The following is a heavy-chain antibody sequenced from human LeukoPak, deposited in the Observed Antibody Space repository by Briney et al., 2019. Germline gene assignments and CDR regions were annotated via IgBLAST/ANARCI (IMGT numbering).Heavy chain of an antibody. Sequence: GGSLRLSCAASGFTFSSYAMHWVRQAPGKGLEWVAVISYDGSNKYYADSVKGRFTISRDNSKNTLYLQMNSLRAEDTAVYYCARELPDYYYYYGMDVWGRETTITVSS. CDR3: ARELPDYYYYYGMDV. V-gene: IGHV3-30-3*01. D-gene: IGHD1-26*01. CDR1: GFTFSSYA. J-gene: IGHJ6*02. CDR2: ISYDGSNK.